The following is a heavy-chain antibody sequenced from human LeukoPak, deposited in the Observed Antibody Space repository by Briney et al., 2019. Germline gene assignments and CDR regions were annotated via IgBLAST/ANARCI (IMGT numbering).Heavy chain of an antibody. CDR3: ARFGGGLDH. D-gene: IGHD3-10*01. CDR1: GFTFSSYA. V-gene: IGHV3-48*04. Sequence: GGSLRLSCAASGFTFSSYAMSWVRQAPGKGLEWISYMSGSGSTIYYADSVKGRFTVSRDNAKHSLYLQMNSLGAEDTAVYYCARFGGGLDHWGQGTLVTVSS. J-gene: IGHJ4*02. CDR2: MSGSGSTI.